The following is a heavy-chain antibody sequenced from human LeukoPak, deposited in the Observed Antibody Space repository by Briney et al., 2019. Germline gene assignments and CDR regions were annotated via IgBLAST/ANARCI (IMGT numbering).Heavy chain of an antibody. CDR2: SGST. Sequence: SETLSLTCTVSGGSISSYYWSWIRQPAGKGLEWIGRSGSTNYNPSLKSRVTISVDKSKNQFSLRLRSVTAADTAVYYCAIDRSSVFDPWGQGTLVTVSS. D-gene: IGHD6-6*01. CDR1: GGSISSYY. V-gene: IGHV4-4*07. CDR3: AIDRSSVFDP. J-gene: IGHJ5*02.